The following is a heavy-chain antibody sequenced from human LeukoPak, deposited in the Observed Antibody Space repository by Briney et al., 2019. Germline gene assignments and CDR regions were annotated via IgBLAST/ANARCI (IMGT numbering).Heavy chain of an antibody. J-gene: IGHJ2*01. CDR2: IYHSGST. D-gene: IGHD3-22*01. Sequence: SETLSLTCTVSGGSINSGDDCWSWVRQPPGKGLEWIGYIYHSGSTYYNPSLKSRVTISVDRSKNQFSLKLSSVTAADTAVYYCARRGYYYDSSGFWYFDLWGRGTLVTVSS. V-gene: IGHV4-30-2*01. CDR3: ARRGYYYDSSGFWYFDL. CDR1: GGSINSGDDC.